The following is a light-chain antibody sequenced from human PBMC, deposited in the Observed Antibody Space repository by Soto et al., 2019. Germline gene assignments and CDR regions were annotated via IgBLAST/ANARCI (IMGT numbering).Light chain of an antibody. CDR3: QSYDSRDVV. V-gene: IGLV6-57*04. CDR1: GGNIASNY. CDR2: EDN. Sequence: NFMLTQPHSVSESPGKTLTISCTRIGGNIASNYVQWHQQRPGSAPMTVIYEDNQRPSGVPDRFSGSIDSSSNSASLTISGLKPEDEAHYFCQSYDSRDVVFGGGTKLTVL. J-gene: IGLJ2*01.